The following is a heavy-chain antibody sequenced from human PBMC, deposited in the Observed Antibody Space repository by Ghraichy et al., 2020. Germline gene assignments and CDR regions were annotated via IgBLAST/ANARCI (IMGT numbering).Heavy chain of an antibody. CDR3: VKSAAPTMSGGAFDV. D-gene: IGHD3-10*02. Sequence: GGSLRLSCSASGFTFSLYAMHWVRQTPGEGLEHVSVISHNAGVRYNADSVKDRFTISRDNSGGTLYLQMSSLRPEDTAIYYCVKSAAPTMSGGAFDVWGQGTMVTVSS. V-gene: IGHV3-64D*06. J-gene: IGHJ3*01. CDR1: GFTFSLYA. CDR2: ISHNAGVR.